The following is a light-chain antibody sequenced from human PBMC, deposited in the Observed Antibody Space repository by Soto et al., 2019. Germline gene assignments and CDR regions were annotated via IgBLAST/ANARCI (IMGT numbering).Light chain of an antibody. CDR2: GAS. Sequence: DIPMTQSPSSLSASVGDRVTITCRASQSISNYVNWYQQKPGKAPKVLIYGASSLQSGVPARFSGSGSGTDFTLTISSLQPEDVATYYCQQSYNTLITFGPGTKVDIK. V-gene: IGKV1-39*01. CDR3: QQSYNTLIT. J-gene: IGKJ3*01. CDR1: QSISNY.